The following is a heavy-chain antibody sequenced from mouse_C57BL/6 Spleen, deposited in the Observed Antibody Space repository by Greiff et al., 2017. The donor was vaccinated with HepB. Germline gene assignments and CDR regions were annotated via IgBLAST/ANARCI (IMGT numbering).Heavy chain of an antibody. CDR3: ARNYYGSSRAWFAY. Sequence: QVQLQQSGAELVKPGASVKISCKASGYAFSSYWMNWVKQRPGKGLEWIGQIYPGDGDTNYNGKFKGKATLTADKSSSTAYMQLRSLTSEDSAVYFCARNYYGSSRAWFAYWGQGTLVTVSA. V-gene: IGHV1-80*01. J-gene: IGHJ3*01. D-gene: IGHD1-1*01. CDR1: GYAFSSYW. CDR2: IYPGDGDT.